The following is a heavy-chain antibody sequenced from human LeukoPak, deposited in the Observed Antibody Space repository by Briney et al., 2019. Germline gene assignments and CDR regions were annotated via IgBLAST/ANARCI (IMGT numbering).Heavy chain of an antibody. CDR3: ARRMGAYYYMDV. D-gene: IGHD3-16*01. CDR2: INWNGGST. V-gene: IGHV3-20*04. Sequence: GGSPRLSRAASGFTFDDYGMSWVRQAPGRGLEWVSGINWNGGSTGYADSVKGRFTISRDNAKNSLSLEMNSLRAEDTAFYYCARRMGAYYYMDVWGTGTTVTVSS. CDR1: GFTFDDYG. J-gene: IGHJ6*03.